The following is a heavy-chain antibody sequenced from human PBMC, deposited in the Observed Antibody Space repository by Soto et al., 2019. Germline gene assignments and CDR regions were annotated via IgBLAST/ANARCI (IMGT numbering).Heavy chain of an antibody. D-gene: IGHD2-21*02. CDR1: GGSISSYY. CDR3: ARDMCGGDCYLYYYYGMDV. CDR2: IYTSGST. V-gene: IGHV4-4*07. J-gene: IGHJ6*02. Sequence: SETLSLTCTVSGGSISSYYWSWIRQPAGKGLEWIGRIYTSGSTNYNPSLKSRVTMSVDASKNQFSLKLSSVTAADTAVYYCARDMCGGDCYLYYYYGMDVWGQGTTVTVPS.